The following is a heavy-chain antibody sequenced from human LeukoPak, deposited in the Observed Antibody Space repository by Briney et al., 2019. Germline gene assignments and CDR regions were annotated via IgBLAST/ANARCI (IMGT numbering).Heavy chain of an antibody. CDR2: ISYDGSIK. D-gene: IGHD2-15*01. Sequence: GGSLRLSCAASGFTFSSYAMHWVRQAPGKGLEWVAVISYDGSIKYYADSVKGRFIISRDNSKNTLYLQVNSLRAEDTAVYYCARVDCSGGSCYLRPFDYWGQGTLVTVSS. CDR1: GFTFSSYA. J-gene: IGHJ4*02. V-gene: IGHV3-30*04. CDR3: ARVDCSGGSCYLRPFDY.